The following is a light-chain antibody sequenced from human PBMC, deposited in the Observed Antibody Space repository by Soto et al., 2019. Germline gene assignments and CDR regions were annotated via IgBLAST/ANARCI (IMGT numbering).Light chain of an antibody. CDR3: SSYAGSNNYVV. V-gene: IGLV2-8*01. CDR1: SSDVGGYNY. CDR2: EVS. Sequence: QSVLTQPPSASGSPGQSVTISCTGTSSDVGGYNYVSWYQQHPGKAPKLMIYEVSKRPSGVPDRFSGSKSGNTASLTVSGLQAEEEADYYCSSYAGSNNYVVFGGGTKSPS. J-gene: IGLJ2*01.